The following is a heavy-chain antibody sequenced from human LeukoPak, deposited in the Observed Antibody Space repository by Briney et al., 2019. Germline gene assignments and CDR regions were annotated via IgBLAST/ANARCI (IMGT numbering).Heavy chain of an antibody. CDR2: IYYSGST. CDR3: ARFSPGEYYYYYYYMDV. J-gene: IGHJ6*03. V-gene: IGHV4-59*01. D-gene: IGHD3-10*01. Sequence: SETLFLTCTVSGGSISSYYWSWIRQPPGKGLEWIGYIYYSGSTNYNPSLKSRVTISVDTSKNQFSLKLSSVTAADTAVYYCARFSPGEYYYYYYYMDVWGKGTTVTVSS. CDR1: GGSISSYY.